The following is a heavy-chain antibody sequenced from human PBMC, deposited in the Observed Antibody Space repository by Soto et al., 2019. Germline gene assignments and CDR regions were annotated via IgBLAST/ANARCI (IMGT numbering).Heavy chain of an antibody. CDR2: ISYDGSNK. CDR1: GFTFSSYA. D-gene: IGHD6-19*01. J-gene: IGHJ4*02. CDR3: AREVVGQWLAFYYFDY. Sequence: GGSLRLSCAASGFTFSSYAMHWVRQAPGKGLEWVAVISYDGSNKYYADSVKGRFTISRDNSKNTLYLQMNSLRAEDTAVYYCAREVVGQWLAFYYFDYWGQGTLVTVSS. V-gene: IGHV3-30-3*01.